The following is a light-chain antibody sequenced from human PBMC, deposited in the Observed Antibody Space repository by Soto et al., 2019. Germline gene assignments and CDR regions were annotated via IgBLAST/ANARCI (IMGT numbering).Light chain of an antibody. Sequence: QPVLTQPPSASGTPGQTVTISCSGSSSNIGSNTVNWYQQLPGAAPKLLVHSDNQPPSGVPDRFSGSRSGTSASLAISGLQSEDEADYYCATWDDSLNVDVLFGGGTKVTVL. CDR2: SDN. CDR3: ATWDDSLNVDVL. J-gene: IGLJ2*01. CDR1: SSNIGSNT. V-gene: IGLV1-44*01.